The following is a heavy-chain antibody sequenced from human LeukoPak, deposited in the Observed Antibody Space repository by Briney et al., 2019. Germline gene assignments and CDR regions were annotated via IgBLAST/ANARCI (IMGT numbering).Heavy chain of an antibody. CDR2: IYNSGNT. Sequence: PSQTLSLTCTVSGGSISSGGYYWTWIRQLPGRGLEWIGYIYNSGNTYYHPSLKSRVSIPGDTSKNQFSLKLSSLTAADTAVYFCARGLGSSSTNNNWFDPWGQGTLVTVSS. CDR3: ARGLGSSSTNNNWFDP. J-gene: IGHJ5*02. V-gene: IGHV4-31*03. CDR1: GGSISSGGYY. D-gene: IGHD6-6*01.